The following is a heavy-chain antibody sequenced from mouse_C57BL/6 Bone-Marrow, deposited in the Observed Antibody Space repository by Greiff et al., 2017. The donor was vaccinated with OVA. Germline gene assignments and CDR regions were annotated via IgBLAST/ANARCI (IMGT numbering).Heavy chain of an antibody. D-gene: IGHD2-2*01. CDR2: INYDGSST. J-gene: IGHJ4*01. CDR1: GFTFSDYY. V-gene: IGHV5-16*01. Sequence: EVQLVESEGGLVQPGSSMKLSCTASGFTFSDYYMAWVRQVPEKGLEWVANINYDGSSTYYLDSLKSRFIISRDNAKNILYLQMSSLKSEDTATYYCAREGIYYGYDGYAMDYWGQGTSVTVSS. CDR3: AREGIYYGYDGYAMDY.